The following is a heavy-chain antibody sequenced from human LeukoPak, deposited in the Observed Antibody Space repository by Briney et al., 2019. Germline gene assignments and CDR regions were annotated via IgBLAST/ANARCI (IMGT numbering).Heavy chain of an antibody. CDR2: INPNSGGT. D-gene: IGHD3-10*01. V-gene: IGHV1-2*02. J-gene: IGHJ3*02. Sequence: ASVKVSCKASGYTFTGYYMHWVRQAPGQGLEWVGWINPNSGGTNYAQKFQGRVTMTRDTSISTAYMDLRSLKSDDTAIYYCARRSSTHAFDIWGQGTMLTVSP. CDR3: ARRSSTHAFDI. CDR1: GYTFTGYY.